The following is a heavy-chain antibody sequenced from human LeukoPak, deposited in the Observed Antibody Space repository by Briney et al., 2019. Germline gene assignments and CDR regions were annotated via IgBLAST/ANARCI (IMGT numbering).Heavy chain of an antibody. CDR1: GFTFTIYS. D-gene: IGHD3-10*02. CDR3: AELGITMIGGV. V-gene: IGHV3-21*01. Sequence: GGSLRLSCAASGFTFTIYSMNWVRQVPGKGLEWVSAISSRSIYIFYADSVKGRFTISRDNAKNSLYLQMNGLRAEDTAVYYCAELGITMIGGVWGKGTTVTISS. CDR2: ISSRSIYI. J-gene: IGHJ6*04.